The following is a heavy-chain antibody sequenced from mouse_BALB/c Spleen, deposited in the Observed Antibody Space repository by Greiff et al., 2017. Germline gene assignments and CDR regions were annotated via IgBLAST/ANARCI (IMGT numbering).Heavy chain of an antibody. V-gene: IGHV3-2*02. D-gene: IGHD6-1*01. CDR1: GYSITSDYA. J-gene: IGHJ3*01. Sequence: DVQLQESGPGLVKPSQSLSLTCTVTGYSITSDYAWNWIRQFPGNKLEWMGYISYSGSTSYNPSLKSRISITRDTSKNQFFLQLNSVTTEDTATYYCARGLYPGFAYWGQGTLVTVSA. CDR2: ISYSGST. CDR3: ARGLYPGFAY.